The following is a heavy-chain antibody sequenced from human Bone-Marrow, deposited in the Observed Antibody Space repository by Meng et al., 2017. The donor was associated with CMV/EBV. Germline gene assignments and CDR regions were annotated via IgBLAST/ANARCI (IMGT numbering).Heavy chain of an antibody. V-gene: IGHV1-18*01. D-gene: IGHD1-26*01. CDR3: ARDAVGATAHRGFNYYYYDMDV. J-gene: IGHJ6*02. CDR1: GYTVSNYG. CDR2: ISAYNGNT. Sequence: ASVKVSCKASGYTVSNYGISWVRQAPGQGLEWMGLISAYNGNTNYAQKLQGRVTMTTDTSTNTAYMELRSLRSDDTAVYYGARDAVGATAHRGFNYYYYDMDVWGQGTTVTVSS.